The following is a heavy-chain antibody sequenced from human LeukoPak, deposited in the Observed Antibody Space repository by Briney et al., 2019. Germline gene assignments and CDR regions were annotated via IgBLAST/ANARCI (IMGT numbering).Heavy chain of an antibody. Sequence: PGGSPRLSCAASGFTFSSYAMSWVRQAPGKGLEWVSAISGSSGSTYYADSVKGRFTISRDNSKNTLYLQMNSLRAEDTAVYYCAKDKQSDFRSGLGDYYYYGMDVWGQGTTVTVSS. CDR2: ISGSSGST. J-gene: IGHJ6*02. V-gene: IGHV3-23*01. D-gene: IGHD3-3*01. CDR1: GFTFSSYA. CDR3: AKDKQSDFRSGLGDYYYYGMDV.